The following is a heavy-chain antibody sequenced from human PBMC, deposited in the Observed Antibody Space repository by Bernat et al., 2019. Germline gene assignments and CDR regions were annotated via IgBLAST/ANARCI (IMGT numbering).Heavy chain of an antibody. Sequence: EVQLVESGGGLVQPGGSLRLSCAASGFTFSSYWMHWVRQAPGKGLVWVSRINSDGSSTSYADSVKGRFTISRDNAKNTLYLQMNSLRAEDTAVYYCERDRYGSGSYLYYYYYGMDVWGQGTTVTVSS. CDR3: ERDRYGSGSYLYYYYYGMDV. V-gene: IGHV3-74*01. CDR2: INSDGSST. J-gene: IGHJ6*02. D-gene: IGHD3-10*01. CDR1: GFTFSSYW.